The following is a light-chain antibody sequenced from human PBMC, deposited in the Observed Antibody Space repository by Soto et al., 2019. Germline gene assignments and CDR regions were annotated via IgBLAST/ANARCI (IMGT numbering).Light chain of an antibody. J-gene: IGLJ1*01. CDR3: SSYTTSSTYV. Sequence: QSALTQPASGSGSPGQSITISCTGTSSDVGSYNYVSWYQQHPGKAPKLMIYEVSNRPSGVSNRFSGSKSGNTASLTISGLQAEDDADYYCSSYTTSSTYVFGTGTKLTVL. V-gene: IGLV2-14*01. CDR2: EVS. CDR1: SSDVGSYNY.